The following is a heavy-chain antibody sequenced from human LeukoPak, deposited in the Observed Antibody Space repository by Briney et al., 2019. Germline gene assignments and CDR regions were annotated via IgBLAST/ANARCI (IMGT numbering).Heavy chain of an antibody. V-gene: IGHV1-46*01. D-gene: IGHD2-21*02. CDR3: ARENGASCGGDCFPDYFDL. J-gene: IGHJ4*02. CDR1: GYTFTNYY. CDR2: INPTGTST. Sequence: ASVKVSCKASGYTFTNYYMHWVRLAPGQGLEWMGIINPTGTSTSYAQKFQGRVIMTRDTSTSTLYMELTSLRSEDTAVYYCARENGASCGGDCFPDYFDLWGQGTLVTVSS.